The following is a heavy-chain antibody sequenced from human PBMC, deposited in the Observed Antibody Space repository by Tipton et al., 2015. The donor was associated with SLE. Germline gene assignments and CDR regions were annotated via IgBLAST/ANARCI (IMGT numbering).Heavy chain of an antibody. CDR3: ARWGRSSGWYGY. Sequence: TLSLTCAVYGGSFSGYYWSWIRPPPGKGLEWIGEINHSGSTNYNPSLKSRVTISVDTSKNQFSLKLSSVTAADTAVYYCARWGRSSGWYGYWGQGTLVTVSS. CDR2: INHSGST. CDR1: GGSFSGYY. D-gene: IGHD6-19*01. J-gene: IGHJ4*02. V-gene: IGHV4-34*01.